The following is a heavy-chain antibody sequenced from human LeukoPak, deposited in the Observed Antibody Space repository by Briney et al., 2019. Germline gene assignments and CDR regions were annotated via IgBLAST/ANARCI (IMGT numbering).Heavy chain of an antibody. CDR1: GGSFSGYY. V-gene: IGHV4-34*01. J-gene: IGHJ4*02. Sequence: SETLSLTCAVYGGSFSGYYWCWIRQPPGKGLEWIGEINHSGSTNYNLSLKSRVTISVDTSKNQFSLKLSSVTAADTAVYYCARVESGYSSSWYPSRRGYYFDYWGQGTLVTVSS. CDR3: ARVESGYSSSWYPSRRGYYFDY. D-gene: IGHD6-13*01. CDR2: INHSGST.